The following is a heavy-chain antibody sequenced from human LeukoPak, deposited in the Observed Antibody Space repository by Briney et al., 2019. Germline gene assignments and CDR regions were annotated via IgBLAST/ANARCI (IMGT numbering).Heavy chain of an antibody. CDR3: ARRGVEFLEWSFAHMDV. Sequence: GASVKVSCKASGYTFTSYYMHWVRQAPGQGLEWMGIINPSGGSTSYAQKFQGRVTMTRDTSTSTVYMELSSLRSEDTAVYYCARRGVEFLEWSFAHMDVWGQGTTVTVSS. J-gene: IGHJ6*02. D-gene: IGHD3-3*01. V-gene: IGHV1-46*01. CDR2: INPSGGST. CDR1: GYTFTSYY.